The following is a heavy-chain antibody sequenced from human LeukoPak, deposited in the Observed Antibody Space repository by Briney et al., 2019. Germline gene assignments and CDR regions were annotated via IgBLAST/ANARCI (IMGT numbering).Heavy chain of an antibody. J-gene: IGHJ4*02. CDR3: TRVGYIDEGIDY. V-gene: IGHV3-7*04. CDR2: IKQDGGDK. CDR1: GFIFSGYW. D-gene: IGHD5-24*01. Sequence: GGSLRLSCAASGFIFSGYWMSWVRQAPGKGLEWVANIKQDGGDKNYVDSVKGRFTISRDNAKNSLYLQMNSLRAEDTAIYYCTRVGYIDEGIDYWGQGTLVTVSS.